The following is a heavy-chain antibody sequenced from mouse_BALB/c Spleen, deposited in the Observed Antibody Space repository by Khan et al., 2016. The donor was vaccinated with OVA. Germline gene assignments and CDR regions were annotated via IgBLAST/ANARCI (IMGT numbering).Heavy chain of an antibody. Sequence: EVELVESGGGLVQPGGSRKLSCAASGFTFSSFGMHWIRQAPEKGLEWVAYISSGSYTIYYADTVKGRFTISRDNPKNTLLLQMTSLRSEDTAMYYCSSASYWYCFASWGQGTLVTVSA. CDR2: ISSGSYTI. D-gene: IGHD2-12*01. CDR3: SSASYWYCFAS. V-gene: IGHV5-17*02. CDR1: GFTFSSFG. J-gene: IGHJ3*01.